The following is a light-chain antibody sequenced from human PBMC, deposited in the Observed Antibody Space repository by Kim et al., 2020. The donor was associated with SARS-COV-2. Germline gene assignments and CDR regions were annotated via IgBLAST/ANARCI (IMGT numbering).Light chain of an antibody. J-gene: IGLJ3*02. V-gene: IGLV3-25*03. Sequence: SYELTQPPSVSVSPGQTARITCSGDELPKQYAYWFQQKPGQAPVVVIYEDTERPTGIPERFSGSTSGTTVTLTISGVQAEDEADYYCQSADSSDTFWVFGGGTQLTVL. CDR1: ELPKQY. CDR2: EDT. CDR3: QSADSSDTFWV.